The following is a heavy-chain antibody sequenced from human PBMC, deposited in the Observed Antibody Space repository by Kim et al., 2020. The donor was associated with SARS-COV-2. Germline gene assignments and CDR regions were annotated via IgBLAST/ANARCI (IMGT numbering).Heavy chain of an antibody. Sequence: YADSVKGRFTISRDNAKNTLYLQMNSLRAEDTAVYYCAKVHYRSVGKIDYWGQGTLVTVSS. V-gene: IGHV3-74*01. D-gene: IGHD3-16*02. CDR3: AKVHYRSVGKIDY. J-gene: IGHJ4*02.